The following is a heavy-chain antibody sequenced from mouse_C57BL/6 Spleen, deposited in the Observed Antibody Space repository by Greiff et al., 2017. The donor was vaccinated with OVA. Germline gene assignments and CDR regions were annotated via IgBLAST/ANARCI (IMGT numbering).Heavy chain of an antibody. CDR3: AREYYYGSSYHFDY. V-gene: IGHV1-42*01. Sequence: VQLKESGPELVKPGASVKISCKASGYSFTGYYMNWVKQSPEKSLEWIGEINPSTGGTTYNQKFKAKATLTVDKSSSTAYMQLKSLTSEDSAVYYCAREYYYGSSYHFDYWGQGTTLTVSS. J-gene: IGHJ2*01. CDR1: GYSFTGYY. CDR2: INPSTGGT. D-gene: IGHD1-1*01.